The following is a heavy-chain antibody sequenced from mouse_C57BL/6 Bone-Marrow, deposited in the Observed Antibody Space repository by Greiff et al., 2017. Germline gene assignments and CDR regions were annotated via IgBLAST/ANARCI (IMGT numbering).Heavy chain of an antibody. Sequence: VQLLQSGAELVRPGTSVKVSCKASGFAFTNYLIEWVKQRPGKGLEWIGVINPGSGGTYYTEKLKGQVTLTADKSSSTAYMQISSLTSEDSAVYFCARGRHYYGSDDWGQGTTLTVSS. V-gene: IGHV1-54*01. CDR2: INPGSGGT. D-gene: IGHD1-1*01. J-gene: IGHJ2*01. CDR1: GFAFTNYL. CDR3: ARGRHYYGSDD.